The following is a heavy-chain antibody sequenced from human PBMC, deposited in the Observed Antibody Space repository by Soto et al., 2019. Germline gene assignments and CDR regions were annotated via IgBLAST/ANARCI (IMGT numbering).Heavy chain of an antibody. Sequence: EVQVVESGGGLVQPGGSLRLSCVASGLTFSSEWMNWVRQAPGKGLEWVANISPEGSARHYVDSMKGRFAISRDNAKNSVYLLMNSLSVDATALYYCMTGYGYWGLGTLVTVSS. J-gene: IGHJ4*01. D-gene: IGHD3-9*01. V-gene: IGHV3-7*02. CDR3: MTGYGY. CDR2: ISPEGSAR. CDR1: GLTFSSEW.